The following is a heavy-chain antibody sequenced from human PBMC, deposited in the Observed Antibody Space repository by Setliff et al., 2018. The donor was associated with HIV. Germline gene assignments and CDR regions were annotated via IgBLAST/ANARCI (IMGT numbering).Heavy chain of an antibody. D-gene: IGHD5-12*01. CDR1: GFTFSSYS. V-gene: IGHV3-21*01. J-gene: IGHJ3*02. CDR3: AIFYSGYDLDAFDI. Sequence: GGSLRLSCAASGFTFSSYSMNWVRQAPGKGLEWVSCISTSSKYIYYADSVKGRFTISRDNAKNSVYLQMNSLRAGDTAVYYCAIFYSGYDLDAFDIWGQGTMVTVSS. CDR2: ISTSSKYI.